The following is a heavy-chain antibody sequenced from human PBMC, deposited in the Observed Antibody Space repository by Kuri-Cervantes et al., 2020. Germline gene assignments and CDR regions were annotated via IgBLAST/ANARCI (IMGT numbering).Heavy chain of an antibody. J-gene: IGHJ6*02. CDR3: AKDVGYSSRVYYYYGMDV. D-gene: IGHD6-13*01. CDR2: ISDSGGRT. Sequence: GESLKISCAASGFTFSSYAMSWVRQAPGKGLEWVSAISDSGGRTYFADSVKGRFTISRDNSKNTLYLQMNSLRAEDTAVYYCAKDVGYSSRVYYYYGMDVWGQGTTVTVS. V-gene: IGHV3-23*01. CDR1: GFTFSSYA.